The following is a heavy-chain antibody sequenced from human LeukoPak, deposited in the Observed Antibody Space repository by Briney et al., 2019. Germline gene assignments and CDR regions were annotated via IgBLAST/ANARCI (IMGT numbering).Heavy chain of an antibody. D-gene: IGHD1-1*01. V-gene: IGHV3-23*01. CDR2: VLGGGGT. CDR3: TKDKIPDNRWNFDY. CDR1: GFACSTYT. J-gene: IGHJ4*02. Sequence: GGSLRLSCAASGFACSTYTMNWVRQAPGRGLEWGSSVLGGGGTHYADSVKGRFTISRDNSRNTLYLQMNSLRAEDTAIYYCTKDKIPDNRWNFDYWGQGTLVTVSS.